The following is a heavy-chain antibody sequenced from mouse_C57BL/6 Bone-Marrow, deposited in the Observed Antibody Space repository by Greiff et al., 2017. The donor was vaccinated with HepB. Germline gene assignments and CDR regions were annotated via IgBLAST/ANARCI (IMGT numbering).Heavy chain of an antibody. V-gene: IGHV2-2*01. D-gene: IGHD1-1*02. CDR2: IWSGGST. CDR3: ARKTMAHYYAMDY. J-gene: IGHJ4*01. Sequence: VKLMESGPGLVQPSQSLSITCTVSGFSLTSYGVHWVRQSPGKGLEWLGVIWSGGSTDYNAAFISRLSISKDNSKSQVFFKMNSLQADDTAIYYCARKTMAHYYAMDYWGQGTSVTVSS. CDR1: GFSLTSYG.